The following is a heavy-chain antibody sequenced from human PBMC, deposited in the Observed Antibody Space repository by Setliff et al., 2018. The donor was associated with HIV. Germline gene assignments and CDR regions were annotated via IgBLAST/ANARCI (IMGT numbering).Heavy chain of an antibody. CDR3: ARGDYRIIAAAGSGWFDP. CDR1: GGSISSRSPFY. D-gene: IGHD6-13*01. J-gene: IGHJ5*02. CDR2: IYSSGSA. Sequence: PSETLSLTCSVSGGSISSRSPFYWGWIRQPPGKGLEWIGSIYSSGSAYYNPSLKSRVTISVDTSNNQFFLKLTSVTAADTAVYYCARGDYRIIAAAGSGWFDPWGQGTVVTVSS. V-gene: IGHV4-39*01.